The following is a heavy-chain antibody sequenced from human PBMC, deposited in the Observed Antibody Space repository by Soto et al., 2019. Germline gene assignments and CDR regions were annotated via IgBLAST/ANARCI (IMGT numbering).Heavy chain of an antibody. D-gene: IGHD6-13*01. CDR1: GYTFTSYY. Sequence: GASVKVSCKASGYTFTSYYIHWVRQDPGQGLEWMGWINPITGGTNYAPKFQGRVTMTRDTSITTAYMELSRLRSDDTAVYYCARSPYIAATGTPSAFDYWGQGTLVTVSS. CDR2: INPITGGT. CDR3: ARSPYIAATGTPSAFDY. V-gene: IGHV1-2*02. J-gene: IGHJ4*02.